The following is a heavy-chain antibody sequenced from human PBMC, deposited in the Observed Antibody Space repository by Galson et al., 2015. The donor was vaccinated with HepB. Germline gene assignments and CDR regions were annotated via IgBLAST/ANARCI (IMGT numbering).Heavy chain of an antibody. CDR1: GSSISSGGFY. CDR2: IYTRPST. Sequence: LSPNCTVSGSSISSGGFYWSWIRQPPEHGQEWIGYIYTRPSTSYKPSLKSRFIIAVDTSKTQFYLKMTSVTAADTSVYYCARGRRHFDTTGYYAPHFDFWGLGTLVAVSS. D-gene: IGHD3-22*01. J-gene: IGHJ4*01. CDR3: ARGRRHFDTTGYYAPHFDF. V-gene: IGHV4-31*03.